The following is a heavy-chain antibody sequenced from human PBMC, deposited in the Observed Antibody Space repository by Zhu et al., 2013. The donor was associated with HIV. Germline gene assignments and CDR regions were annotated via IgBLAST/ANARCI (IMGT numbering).Heavy chain of an antibody. Sequence: VQLQESGPGLVKPSETLSLTCAVSGYSISSGYYWGWIRQPPGKGLEWIGSIYHSGSTYYNPSLKSRVTISVDTSKNQFSLKLSSVTAADTAVYYCAREGDGSGSYGYGMDVWGQGTTGHRSP. D-gene: IGHD3-10*01. CDR1: GYSISSGYY. CDR3: AREGDGSGSYGYGMDV. CDR2: IYHSGST. J-gene: IGHJ6*02. V-gene: IGHV4-38-2*02.